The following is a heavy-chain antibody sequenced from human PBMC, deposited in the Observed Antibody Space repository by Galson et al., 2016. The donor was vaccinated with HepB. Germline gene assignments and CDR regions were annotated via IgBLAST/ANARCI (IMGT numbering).Heavy chain of an antibody. CDR3: ERGRYQLISGMDV. CDR1: GYTFTDYY. D-gene: IGHD2-2*01. J-gene: IGHJ6*02. V-gene: IGHV1-2*04. Sequence: SVKVSCKAPGYTFTDYYMHWVRQAPGQGLDWMGWINPNSGGTKYAQKFQGWVTMTRDTSITTAYMEVRSLKSGDTAIYYCERGRYQLISGMDVWGQGTTVTVSS. CDR2: INPNSGGT.